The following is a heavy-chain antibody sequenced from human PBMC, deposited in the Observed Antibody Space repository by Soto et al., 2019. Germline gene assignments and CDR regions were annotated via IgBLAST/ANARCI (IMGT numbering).Heavy chain of an antibody. Sequence: QVPLVESGGGVVQPGRSLRLSCAASGFTFSSYAMHWVRQAPGKGLEWVAVISYDGSNKYYADSVKGRFTISRDNSKNTLYLQMNSLRPEDTAVYYCARDTGAPVYRGWFDPWGQGTLVTVSS. V-gene: IGHV3-30-3*01. J-gene: IGHJ5*02. CDR2: ISYDGSNK. D-gene: IGHD1-26*01. CDR3: ARDTGAPVYRGWFDP. CDR1: GFTFSSYA.